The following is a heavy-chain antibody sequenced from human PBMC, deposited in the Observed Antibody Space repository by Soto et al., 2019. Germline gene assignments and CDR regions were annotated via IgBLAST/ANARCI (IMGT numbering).Heavy chain of an antibody. V-gene: IGHV1-8*01. CDR1: GYTFTSYD. J-gene: IGHJ6*03. D-gene: IGHD3-10*01. Sequence: ASVKVSCKASGYTFTSYDINWVRQATGQGLEWMGWMDPNSGNTGYAQKSQGRVTMTRNTSISTAYMELSSLRSEDTAVYYCAREERLLWFGESGVYYYYMDVWGKGTTVTVYS. CDR3: AREERLLWFGESGVYYYYMDV. CDR2: MDPNSGNT.